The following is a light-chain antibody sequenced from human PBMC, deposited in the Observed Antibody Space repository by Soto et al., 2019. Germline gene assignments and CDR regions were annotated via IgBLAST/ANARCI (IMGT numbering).Light chain of an antibody. J-gene: IGKJ2*01. V-gene: IGKV1-5*03. CDR1: QSISNW. Sequence: DIQMTQSPSTLSASVGDRVTITCRASQSISNWLAWYQQKPGKAPKLLIYKASSLESGVPSRFSGSGSGTEFTRTIISLQPDDFATYYCQQYNSSFGQGTKVEIK. CDR3: QQYNSS. CDR2: KAS.